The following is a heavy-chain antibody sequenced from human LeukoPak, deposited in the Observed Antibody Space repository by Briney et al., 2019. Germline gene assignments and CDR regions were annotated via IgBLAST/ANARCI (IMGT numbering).Heavy chain of an antibody. J-gene: IGHJ4*02. D-gene: IGHD3-22*01. CDR2: IYTSGST. Sequence: SETLSLTCTVSGGSISSYYWSWIRQPAGKGLEWIGRIYTSGSTNYNPSLKSRVTMSVDTSKNQFSLKLSSVTAADTAVYYCARGPRYDSSGYYYSGSFDYWGQGTLVTVSS. CDR3: ARGPRYDSSGYYYSGSFDY. V-gene: IGHV4-4*07. CDR1: GGSISSYY.